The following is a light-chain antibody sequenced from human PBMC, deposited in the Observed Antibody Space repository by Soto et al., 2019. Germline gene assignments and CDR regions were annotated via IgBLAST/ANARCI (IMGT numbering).Light chain of an antibody. Sequence: QSELTQPASVSGSPGQSITVSCTGTNSDIGTYDSDSWYQHHPDRAPKPLNFGVYRRPSGISYRFSASKSGNTASLTISGLQAEDEADYYCTSYTRDTTYVFGTGTKVTVL. CDR1: NSDIGTYDS. CDR3: TSYTRDTTYV. V-gene: IGLV2-14*01. CDR2: GVY. J-gene: IGLJ1*01.